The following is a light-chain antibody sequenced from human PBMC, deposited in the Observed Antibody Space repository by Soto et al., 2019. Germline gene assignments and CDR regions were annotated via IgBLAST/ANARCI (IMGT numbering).Light chain of an antibody. CDR3: QQLNSYPLT. Sequence: IQMTQSPSSLSASVGYRVTLTCREIQGISNYLAWYQQKPGKVPKLLIHAASTXQSGVPSRFSGSGSGTEFTLTISSLQPEDFATYSCQQLNSYPLTFGGGTKVDIK. J-gene: IGKJ4*01. CDR2: AAS. V-gene: IGKV1-27*01. CDR1: QGISNY.